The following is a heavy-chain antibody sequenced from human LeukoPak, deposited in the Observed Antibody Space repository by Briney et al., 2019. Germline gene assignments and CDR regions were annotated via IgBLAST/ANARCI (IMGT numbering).Heavy chain of an antibody. D-gene: IGHD3-10*01. CDR1: GFTFSSYA. Sequence: SGGSLRLSCAASGFTFSSYAMSWVRQAPGKGLEWVSAISGSGGSTYYADSVKGRFTISRDNSKNTLYLQMNSLRAEDTAVYFCAKDLSYGSLWFDPWGQGTLVTVSS. CDR3: AKDLSYGSLWFDP. CDR2: ISGSGGST. J-gene: IGHJ5*02. V-gene: IGHV3-23*01.